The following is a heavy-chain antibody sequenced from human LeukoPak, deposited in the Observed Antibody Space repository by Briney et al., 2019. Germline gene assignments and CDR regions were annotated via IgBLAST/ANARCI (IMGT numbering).Heavy chain of an antibody. J-gene: IGHJ4*02. Sequence: GGSLRLSCAASGFTFSSYAMNWVRQAPGMGLEWVSGISGSGGSTYYADSVKGRFTISRDNAKNTLYLQMNSLRVEDTALYYCAREQASSGYPTNFAYWGQGTLVTVSS. CDR2: ISGSGGST. CDR1: GFTFSSYA. D-gene: IGHD6-19*01. CDR3: AREQASSGYPTNFAY. V-gene: IGHV3-23*01.